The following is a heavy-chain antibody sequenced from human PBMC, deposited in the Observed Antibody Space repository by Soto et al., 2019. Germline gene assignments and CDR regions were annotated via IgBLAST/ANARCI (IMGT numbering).Heavy chain of an antibody. CDR1: GFTVNSNA. CDR2: ISYDGRVQ. CDR3: AIDKVQGAPDYLDS. Sequence: QEPLVESGGDVVQPGRSLRLSCAASGFTVNSNAMHWVRQAPGKALEWVAVISYDGRVQQYTDSVKGRFTISRDDSKNILYLQMNSLRDQDTGLYYCAIDKVQGAPDYLDSWGQGTRVTVSS. J-gene: IGHJ4*02. V-gene: IGHV3-30*04.